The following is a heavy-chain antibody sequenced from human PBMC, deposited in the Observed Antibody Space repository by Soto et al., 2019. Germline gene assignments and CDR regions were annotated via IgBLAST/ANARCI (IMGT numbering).Heavy chain of an antibody. Sequence: EVQLLESGGGLVQPGGSLRLSCAASGFTFSDYAMSWVRQAPGKGLDWVSAISSSGDDTFYADSVKGRFTISRDNSKNTLYLQVNSLRAEDTALYYCAKLLRPGLQFFDFWGQGTLVTVSS. D-gene: IGHD4-4*01. CDR1: GFTFSDYA. CDR3: AKLLRPGLQFFDF. J-gene: IGHJ4*02. V-gene: IGHV3-23*01. CDR2: ISSSGDDT.